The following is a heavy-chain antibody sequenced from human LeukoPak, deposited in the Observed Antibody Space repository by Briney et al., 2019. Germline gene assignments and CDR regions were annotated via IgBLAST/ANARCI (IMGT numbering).Heavy chain of an antibody. CDR3: ARDQGIVATIFNY. J-gene: IGHJ4*02. CDR2: INAGNGNT. D-gene: IGHD5-12*01. CDR1: GGTFSSYA. V-gene: IGHV1-3*01. Sequence: ASVKVSCKASGGTFSSYAISWVRQAPGQRLEWMGWINAGNGNTKYSQKFQGRVTITRDTSASTAYMELSSLRSEDTAVYYCARDQGIVATIFNYWGQGTLVTVSS.